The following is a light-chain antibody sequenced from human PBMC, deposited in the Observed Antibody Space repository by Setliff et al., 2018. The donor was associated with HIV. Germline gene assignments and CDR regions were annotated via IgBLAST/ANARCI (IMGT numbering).Light chain of an antibody. CDR1: SSDIGRYNL. Sequence: ALDQPAYVSGSPGHSITISCTGTSSDIGRYNLVSWYQQYPGQAPKLMIYQATKRPSGVSNRFSGSKSGNTASLTISGPQAEDEADYYCCSNTGSNTYVFGSGTKVTVL. V-gene: IGLV2-23*01. CDR3: CSNTGSNTYV. CDR2: QAT. J-gene: IGLJ1*01.